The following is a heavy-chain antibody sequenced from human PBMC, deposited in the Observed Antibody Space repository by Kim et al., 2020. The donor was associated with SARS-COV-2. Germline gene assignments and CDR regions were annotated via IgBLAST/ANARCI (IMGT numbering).Heavy chain of an antibody. Sequence: TYYADSVKGRFTISRDNSKNTLYLQMNSLRAEDTAVYYCAKAERVATIDYWGQGTLVTVSS. V-gene: IGHV3-23*01. D-gene: IGHD1-1*01. J-gene: IGHJ4*02. CDR3: AKAERVATIDY. CDR2: T.